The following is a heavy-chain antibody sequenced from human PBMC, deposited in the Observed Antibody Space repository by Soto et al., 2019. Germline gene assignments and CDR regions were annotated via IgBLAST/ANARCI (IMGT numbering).Heavy chain of an antibody. CDR3: AHRHKRGTAKAFDY. CDR2: IYWDDDR. CDR1: GFSLSTSGVG. D-gene: IGHD5-18*01. V-gene: IGHV2-5*02. J-gene: IGHJ4*02. Sequence: QITLKESGPTLVKPTQTRTLTCSFSGFSLSTSGVGVGWIRQPPGTALEWLAIIYWDDDRRYSPSLKNRLTITKDTSKNQVVPTMTNMDPVDTATYYCAHRHKRGTAKAFDYWGQGTLVTVSS.